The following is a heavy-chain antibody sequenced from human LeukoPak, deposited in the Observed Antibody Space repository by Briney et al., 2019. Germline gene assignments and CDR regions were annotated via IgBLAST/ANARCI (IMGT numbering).Heavy chain of an antibody. D-gene: IGHD3-22*01. V-gene: IGHV4-59*01. CDR2: IYYSGST. Sequence: SETLSLTCTVSGGSISSYYWSWIRQPPGKGLEWIGYIYYSGSTNYNPSLKSRVTISVDTSKNQFSLKLSSVTAADTAVYYCASSGYYYANFDYWGQGTLVTVSS. CDR3: ASSGYYYANFDY. CDR1: GGSISSYY. J-gene: IGHJ4*02.